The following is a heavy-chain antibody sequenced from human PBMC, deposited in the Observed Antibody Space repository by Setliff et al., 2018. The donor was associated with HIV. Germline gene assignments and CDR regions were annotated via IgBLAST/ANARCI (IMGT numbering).Heavy chain of an antibody. D-gene: IGHD1-26*01. V-gene: IGHV4-34*01. CDR3: ARVGAKLSWYYYYYGMDV. J-gene: IGHJ6*02. Sequence: PSETLSLTCTVSGYSIGSGYYWSWIRQPPGKGLEWIGEINHSGSTNYNPSLKSRVTISVDTSKNQFSLKLSSVTAADTAVYYCARVGAKLSWYYYYYGMDVWGQGTTVTVSS. CDR1: GYSIGSGYY. CDR2: INHSGST.